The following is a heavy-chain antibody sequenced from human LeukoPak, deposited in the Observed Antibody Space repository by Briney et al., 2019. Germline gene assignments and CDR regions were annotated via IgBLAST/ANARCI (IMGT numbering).Heavy chain of an antibody. V-gene: IGHV4-39*07. Sequence: NPSETLSLTCTVSGGSISSSSYYWGWIRQPPGKGLEWIGSIYYSGSTYYNPSLKSRVTISVDTSKNQFSLKLSSVTAADTAVYYCARDSSSSWYLGANWFDPWGQGTLVTVSS. CDR1: GGSISSSSYY. CDR3: ARDSSSSWYLGANWFDP. J-gene: IGHJ5*02. CDR2: IYYSGST. D-gene: IGHD6-13*01.